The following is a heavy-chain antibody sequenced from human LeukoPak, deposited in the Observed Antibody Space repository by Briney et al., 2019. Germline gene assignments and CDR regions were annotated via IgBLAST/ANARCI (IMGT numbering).Heavy chain of an antibody. J-gene: IGHJ4*02. Sequence: PGGTLRLSCAASGFTFSTYGMSWVRQAPGKGLEWVSAISGSGGSTYYADSVKGRFTISRDNSKNTLYLQMSSLRAEDTAVYYCARADTMIVVGLGCDYWGQGTLVTVSS. V-gene: IGHV3-23*01. CDR2: ISGSGGST. CDR3: ARADTMIVVGLGCDY. D-gene: IGHD3-22*01. CDR1: GFTFSTYG.